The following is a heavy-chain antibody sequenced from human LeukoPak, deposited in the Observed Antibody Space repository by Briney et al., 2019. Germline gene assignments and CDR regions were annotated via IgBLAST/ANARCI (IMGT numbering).Heavy chain of an antibody. J-gene: IGHJ4*02. CDR3: AKEAYYYGSGSCYDY. CDR2: ISGSGGST. CDR1: GFTFSNSA. D-gene: IGHD3-10*01. V-gene: IGHV3-23*01. Sequence: GGSLRLSCAASGFTFSNSALSWVRQAPGKGLEWVSDISGSGGSTYYADSVKGRFTISRDNSKNTLYLQMNSLRAEDTAVYYCAKEAYYYGSGSCYDYWGQGTLVTVSS.